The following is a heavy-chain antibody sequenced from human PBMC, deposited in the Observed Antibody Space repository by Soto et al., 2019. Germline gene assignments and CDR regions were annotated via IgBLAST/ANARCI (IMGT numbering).Heavy chain of an antibody. D-gene: IGHD1-26*01. CDR3: ARDGVGATTFRGYFDD. J-gene: IGHJ4*02. Sequence: QVQLVESGGGVVQPGRSLRLSCAASGFTFSGYGMHWVRQAPGKGLEWVAIIRYDGSNEDYADSVNGRFTISRDNSKKTLYLQMNSLKAADTAVYYCARDGVGATTFRGYFDDWGPGTLVTVSS. CDR2: IRYDGSNE. V-gene: IGHV3-33*01. CDR1: GFTFSGYG.